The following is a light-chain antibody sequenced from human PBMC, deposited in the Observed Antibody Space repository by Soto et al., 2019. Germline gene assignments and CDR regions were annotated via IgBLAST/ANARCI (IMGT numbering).Light chain of an antibody. J-gene: IGLJ3*02. CDR2: RNN. CDR1: SSNIGTNY. V-gene: IGLV1-47*01. Sequence: QSVLTQPPSASGTPGQRVTISCSGNSSNIGTNYVYWYQQFPGTAPKLVIYRNNQRPSGVPDRISGSKSGTSASLAISGLRSEHEADYYCAAWDDSLSVGVFGGGTKVTVL. CDR3: AAWDDSLSVGV.